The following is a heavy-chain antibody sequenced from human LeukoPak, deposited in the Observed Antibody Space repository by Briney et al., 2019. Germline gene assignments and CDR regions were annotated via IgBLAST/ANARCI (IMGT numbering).Heavy chain of an antibody. V-gene: IGHV3-21*01. J-gene: IGHJ4*02. CDR3: ARDISLGGRYKRTLRPFDY. Sequence: GGSLRLSCAASGFTFSSYSMNWVRQAPGKGLEWVASISSSSSYIYYADSVKGRFTISRDNAKNSLYLQMNRLSPEDTAVYSCARDISLGGRYKRTLRPFDYWGQGTLVTVSS. D-gene: IGHD1-26*01. CDR1: GFTFSSYS. CDR2: ISSSSSYI.